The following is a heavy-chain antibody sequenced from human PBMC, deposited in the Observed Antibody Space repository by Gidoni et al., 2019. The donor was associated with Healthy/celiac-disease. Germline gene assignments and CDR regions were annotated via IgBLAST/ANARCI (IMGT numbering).Heavy chain of an antibody. J-gene: IGHJ3*02. D-gene: IGHD1-26*01. CDR1: GYTFSSYA. CDR3: ARSQYSGSYSLGAFDI. CDR2: ISYDGSNK. V-gene: IGHV3-30-3*01. Sequence: QGQLVESGGGVVQPGRSLRLSCAASGYTFSSYAMHWVRQAPGKGLEWVAVISYDGSNKYYADSVKGRFTISRDNSKNTLYLQMNSLRAEDTAVYYCARSQYSGSYSLGAFDIWGQGTMVTVSS.